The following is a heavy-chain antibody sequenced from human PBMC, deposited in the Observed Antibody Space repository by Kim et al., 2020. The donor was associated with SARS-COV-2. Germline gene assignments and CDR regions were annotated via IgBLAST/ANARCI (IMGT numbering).Heavy chain of an antibody. D-gene: IGHD6-25*01. CDR2: ISYDGSNK. CDR3: AKDRYSSVSDYYYGMDV. CDR1: GFTFSSYG. V-gene: IGHV3-30*18. Sequence: GGSLRLSCAASGFTFSSYGMHWVRQAPGKGLEWVAVISYDGSNKYYADSVKGRFTISRDNSKNTLYLQMNSLRAEDTAVYYCAKDRYSSVSDYYYGMDVWGQGTTVTVSS. J-gene: IGHJ6*02.